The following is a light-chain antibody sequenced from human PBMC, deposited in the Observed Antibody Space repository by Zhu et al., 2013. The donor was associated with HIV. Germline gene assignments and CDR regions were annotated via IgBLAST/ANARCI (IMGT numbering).Light chain of an antibody. V-gene: IGKV1-9*01. CDR3: QQVNYYVT. CDR1: QGISNY. Sequence: DIQLTQSPSFLSASVGDRVTITCRASQGISNYLVWYQQKPGQAPNLLIYGASTLQSGVPPRFSGSGSGTEFTLTITNLQPEDFATYYCQQVNYYVTFGGGTKGGHQT. CDR2: GAS. J-gene: IGKJ4*01.